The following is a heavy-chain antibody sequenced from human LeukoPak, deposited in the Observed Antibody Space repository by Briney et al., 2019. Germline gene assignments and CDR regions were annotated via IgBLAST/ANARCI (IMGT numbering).Heavy chain of an antibody. CDR3: ARAKPSGWFDY. CDR2: IYYSGST. V-gene: IGHV4-59*01. D-gene: IGHD6-19*01. CDR1: GGSISSYY. Sequence: SETLSLTCTVSGGSISSYYWSRIRQPPGKGLEWIGYIYYSGSTNYNPSLKSRVTISVDASKNQFSLKLSSVTAADTAVYYCARAKPSGWFDYWGQGTLVTVSS. J-gene: IGHJ4*02.